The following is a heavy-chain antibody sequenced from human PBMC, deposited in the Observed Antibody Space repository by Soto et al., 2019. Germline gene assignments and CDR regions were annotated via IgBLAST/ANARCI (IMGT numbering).Heavy chain of an antibody. CDR3: ARGSYTIFGVVMDV. J-gene: IGHJ6*02. Sequence: PSETLSLTCTVSGGSISSGDYYWSWIRQPPGKGLEWIGYIYYSGSTYYNPSLKSRVTISVDTSKNQFSLKLSSVTAADTAVYYCARGSYTIFGVVMDVWGQGTTVTV. CDR2: IYYSGST. CDR1: GGSISSGDYY. D-gene: IGHD3-3*01. V-gene: IGHV4-30-4*01.